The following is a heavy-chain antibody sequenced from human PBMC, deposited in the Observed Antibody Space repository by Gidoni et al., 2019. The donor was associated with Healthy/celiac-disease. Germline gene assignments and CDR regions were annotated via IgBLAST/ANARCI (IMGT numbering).Heavy chain of an antibody. Sequence: EVQLVESGGGLVKPGGSLRLSCAASGFTFSRYSMNWVRQAPGKGLEWVSSMSSSSSYIYNADSVKGRCTSSRDNAKNSLYLQMNSLRAEDTAVYYCARERGGYSYGGLKPFDDWGQGTLVTVSS. CDR3: ARERGGYSYGGLKPFDD. CDR2: MSSSSSYI. J-gene: IGHJ4*02. CDR1: GFTFSRYS. V-gene: IGHV3-21*01. D-gene: IGHD5-18*01.